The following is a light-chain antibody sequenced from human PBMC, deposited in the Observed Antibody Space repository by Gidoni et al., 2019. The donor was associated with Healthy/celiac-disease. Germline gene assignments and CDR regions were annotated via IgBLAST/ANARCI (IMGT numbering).Light chain of an antibody. CDR1: QSVSSY. CDR2: DAS. CDR3: QQRSNWPPT. Sequence: IVLTQSPATLSLSPGERATLSCRASQSVSSYLAWYQQKPGQAPRLLIYDASNRATGIPARFSGSGSGTDFTLTISSLEPEDFAVYSCQQRSNWPPTFGQGTKVEIK. V-gene: IGKV3-11*01. J-gene: IGKJ1*01.